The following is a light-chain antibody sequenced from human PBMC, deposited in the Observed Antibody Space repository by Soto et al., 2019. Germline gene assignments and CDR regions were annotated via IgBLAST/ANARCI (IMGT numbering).Light chain of an antibody. V-gene: IGKV2-28*01. CDR3: MQALQTPLT. CDR1: QSLLHSSGYSC. CDR2: LGS. J-gene: IGKJ4*01. Sequence: DIVMTQSPLSLPVTPGEPASISCRSSQSLLHSSGYSCLDWYLQKPGQSPHLLIHLGSNRAPGVPDRFSGSGSGTAFTLKISRVEAEDVGLYFCMQALQTPLTFGGGTKVVLK.